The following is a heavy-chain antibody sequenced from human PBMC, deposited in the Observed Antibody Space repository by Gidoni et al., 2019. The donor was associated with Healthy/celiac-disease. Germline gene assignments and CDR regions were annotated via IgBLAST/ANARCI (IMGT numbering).Heavy chain of an antibody. D-gene: IGHD3-3*01. CDR2: ISSSSSTI. CDR3: ARNQITIFGVVIIENAFDI. V-gene: IGHV3-48*01. J-gene: IGHJ3*02. CDR1: GFTFSSYS. Sequence: EVQLVESGGGLVQPGGSLRLSCAASGFTFSSYSMNWVRQAPGKGLEWVSYISSSSSTIYYADSVKGRFTISRDNAKNSLYLQMNSLRAEDTAVYYCARNQITIFGVVIIENAFDIWGQGTMVTVSS.